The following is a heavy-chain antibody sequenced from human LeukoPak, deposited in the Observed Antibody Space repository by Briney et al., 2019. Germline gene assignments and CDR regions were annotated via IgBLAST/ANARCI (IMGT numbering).Heavy chain of an antibody. J-gene: IGHJ5*02. CDR2: IHYSGKT. V-gene: IGHV4-39*02. Sequence: WVRQPPGEGLEWIGNIHYSGKTYYNPSLKSRVTISIDTSKNQFSLKLSSVTAADTAVYSCAKAGGLAVAGTDNWMDPWGQGTLVTVSS. CDR3: AKAGGLAVAGTDNWMDP. D-gene: IGHD6-19*01.